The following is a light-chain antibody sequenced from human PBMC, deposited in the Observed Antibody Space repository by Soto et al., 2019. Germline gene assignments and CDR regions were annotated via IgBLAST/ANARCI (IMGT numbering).Light chain of an antibody. V-gene: IGLV2-14*01. CDR2: DVS. CDR3: SSYARNRDVL. J-gene: IGLJ2*01. CDR1: SSDVGGYNY. Sequence: QSALPQPASVSGSPGQSITISCTGTSSDVGGYNYVSWYQQHPGKAPKLMIYDVSNRPSGVSNRFSGSKSGNTASLTISGLQAEDEADYYCSSYARNRDVLFGGGTKVTVL.